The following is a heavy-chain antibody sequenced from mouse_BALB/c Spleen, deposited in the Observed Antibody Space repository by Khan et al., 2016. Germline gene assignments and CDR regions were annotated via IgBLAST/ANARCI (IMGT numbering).Heavy chain of an antibody. Sequence: QVRLQQSGAELMKPGASVKISCKATGYTFSNYWIEWVKQRPGHGLEWIGDILPGSGYSNSNENFKGKATFTADASSNTAYMQLISLTSEDSAVYFCARAWYSMYYWGQGTSVTVSS. V-gene: IGHV1-9*01. CDR1: GYTFSNYW. CDR2: ILPGSGYS. CDR3: ARAWYSMYY. J-gene: IGHJ4*01.